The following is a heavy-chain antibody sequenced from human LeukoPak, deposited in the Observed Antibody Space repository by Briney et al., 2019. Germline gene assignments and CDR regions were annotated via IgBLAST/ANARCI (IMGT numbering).Heavy chain of an antibody. D-gene: IGHD4-23*01. CDR2: IYSGGDT. CDR1: GFTVSSNY. CDR3: ARHLTPGYNWFDR. Sequence: AGGSLRLSCVASGFTVSSNYMSWVRQAPGKGPQWVSVIYSGGDTYYANSVKGRFTIPRHNSKNTLYLQMNSLRAEDTAVYYCARHLTPGYNWFDRWGQGTLVTVCS. V-gene: IGHV3-53*04. J-gene: IGHJ5*02.